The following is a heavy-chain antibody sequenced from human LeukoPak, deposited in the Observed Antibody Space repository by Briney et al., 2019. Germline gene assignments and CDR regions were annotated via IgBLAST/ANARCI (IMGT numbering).Heavy chain of an antibody. CDR1: GFTFSDYY. CDR2: ISSSGSTI. CDR3: ARSPQTQYYYGSGSPYYMDV. Sequence: PGGSLRLSCAASGFTFSDYYMSWIRQAPGKGLEWVSYISSSGSTIYYADSVKGRFTISRDNAKNSLYLQMNSLRAEDTAVYYCARSPQTQYYYGSGSPYYMDVWGKGTTVTVSS. V-gene: IGHV3-11*01. D-gene: IGHD3-10*01. J-gene: IGHJ6*03.